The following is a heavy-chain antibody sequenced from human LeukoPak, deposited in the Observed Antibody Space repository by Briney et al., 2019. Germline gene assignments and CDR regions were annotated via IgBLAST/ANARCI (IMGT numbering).Heavy chain of an antibody. V-gene: IGHV4-38-2*01. Sequence: SETLSLTCAVSGYSISSGYYWGWIRQPPGKGLEWIGSIYHSGSTYYNPSLKSRVTISVDTSKNQFSLKLSSVTAADTAVYYCARCSSSSVRLIGYWGQGTLVTVSS. D-gene: IGHD6-6*01. CDR1: GYSISSGYY. CDR2: IYHSGST. J-gene: IGHJ4*02. CDR3: ARCSSSSVRLIGY.